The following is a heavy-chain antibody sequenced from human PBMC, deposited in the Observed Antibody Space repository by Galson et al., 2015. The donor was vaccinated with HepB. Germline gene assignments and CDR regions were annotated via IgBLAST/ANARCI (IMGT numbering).Heavy chain of an antibody. J-gene: IGHJ4*02. CDR2: IHRASSIT. Sequence: SLRLSCAASGLTFNTHSMNWVRPAPGKGLEWVSYIHRASSITHYADSVKGRVTIFRDNDKNSLYLQMNSLRDEDTAVYYCARDRSVGDSRGYTPGHFDYWGQGTLVTVSS. D-gene: IGHD3-22*01. V-gene: IGHV3-48*02. CDR1: GLTFNTHS. CDR3: ARDRSVGDSRGYTPGHFDY.